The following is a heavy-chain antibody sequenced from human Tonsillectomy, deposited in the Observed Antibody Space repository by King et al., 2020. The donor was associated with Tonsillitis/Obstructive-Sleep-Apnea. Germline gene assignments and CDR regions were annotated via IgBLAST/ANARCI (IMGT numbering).Heavy chain of an antibody. CDR1: GGSCSGYY. J-gene: IGHJ6*03. D-gene: IGHD2-2*01. V-gene: IGHV4-34*01. Sequence: VQLQQWGAGLLKPSETLSLTCGVYGGSCSGYYLSWIRQPPGQGLEWIGEINHSGSTDSNSSLKSRVTLSRDTSKNQFSLRLTSVTAADTAVYYCGTNAGDYYYYMDVWGKGTTVTVSS. CDR2: INHSGST. CDR3: GTNAGDYYYYMDV.